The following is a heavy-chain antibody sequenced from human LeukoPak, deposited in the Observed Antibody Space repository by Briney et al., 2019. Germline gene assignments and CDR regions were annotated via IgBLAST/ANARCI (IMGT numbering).Heavy chain of an antibody. Sequence: GESLKISCKGSGYSFTSYGISWVRQAPGQGLEWMGWISAYNGNTNYAQKLQGRVTMTTDTSTSTAYMELRSLRSDDTAVYYCARSMWLTGTTLKAFDIWGQGTMVTVSS. CDR3: ARSMWLTGTTLKAFDI. CDR2: ISAYNGNT. V-gene: IGHV1-18*01. CDR1: GYSFTSYG. D-gene: IGHD1-7*01. J-gene: IGHJ3*02.